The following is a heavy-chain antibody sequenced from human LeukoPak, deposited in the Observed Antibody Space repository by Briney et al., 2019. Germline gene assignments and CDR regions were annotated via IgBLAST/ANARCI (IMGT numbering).Heavy chain of an antibody. J-gene: IGHJ4*02. CDR1: GFTFSSYS. Sequence: GGSLRLSCAASGFTFSSYSMNWVRQAPGKGLEWVSSISSSSSYIYYADSVKGRFTISRDNAKNSLYLQMNSLRAEDTAVYYCARGNYGYYYGSGSYLLDYWGQGTLVTVSS. V-gene: IGHV3-21*01. D-gene: IGHD3-10*01. CDR3: ARGNYGYYYGSGSYLLDY. CDR2: ISSSSSYI.